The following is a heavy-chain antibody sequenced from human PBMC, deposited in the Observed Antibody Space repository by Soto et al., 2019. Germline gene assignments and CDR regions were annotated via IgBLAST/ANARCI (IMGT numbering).Heavy chain of an antibody. J-gene: IGHJ6*02. CDR2: INAGNGNT. Sequence: XSVKVSCKASGYPFTSYAMHWGRQAPGQRLEWMGWINAGNGNTKYSQKFQGRVTITRDTSASTAYMELSSLRSEDTAVYYCARARSIGTNYYYGMDVWGQGTTVTVSS. V-gene: IGHV1-3*01. CDR1: GYPFTSYA. D-gene: IGHD1-1*01. CDR3: ARARSIGTNYYYGMDV.